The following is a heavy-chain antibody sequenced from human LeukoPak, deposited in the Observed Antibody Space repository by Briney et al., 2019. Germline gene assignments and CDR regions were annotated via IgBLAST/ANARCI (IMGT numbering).Heavy chain of an antibody. CDR2: IIPIFGTA. V-gene: IGHV1-69*01. CDR1: GGTFSSCA. J-gene: IGHJ3*02. D-gene: IGHD2-21*02. CDR3: AREEREYCGGDCNGAFDI. Sequence: SVKVSCKASGGTFSSCAISWVRQAPGQGLEWMGGIIPIFGTANYAQKFQGRVTITADESTSVAYMELSSLRSEDTAVYYCAREEREYCGGDCNGAFDIWGQGTMVTVSS.